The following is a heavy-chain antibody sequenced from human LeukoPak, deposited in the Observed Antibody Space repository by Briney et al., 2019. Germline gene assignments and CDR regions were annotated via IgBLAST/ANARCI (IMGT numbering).Heavy chain of an antibody. CDR1: GGSISSYY. D-gene: IGHD5-18*01. CDR3: ARHVPADTGLVNWFDP. J-gene: IGHJ5*02. CDR2: IYYSRST. Sequence: SETLSLTCSVSGGSISSYYWSWIRQPPGKGLEWIGYIYYSRSTNYNPSLKSRVTISVDTSKNQFSLKLSSVTAADTAVYYCARHVPADTGLVNWFDPWGQGTLVTVSS. V-gene: IGHV4-59*08.